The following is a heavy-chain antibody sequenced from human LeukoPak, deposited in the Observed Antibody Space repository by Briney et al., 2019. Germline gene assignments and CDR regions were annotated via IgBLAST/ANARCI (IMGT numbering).Heavy chain of an antibody. Sequence: AGGSLRLSCAASGFTFNDHAMHWVRQAPGKGLEWVSGINWNSDNIGYADSVKGRFTISRDDAKKSLFLQMNSLRTEDTALYYCARASYYYDTTGLGAVDIWGQGTMVTVSS. V-gene: IGHV3-9*01. J-gene: IGHJ3*02. CDR2: INWNSDNI. D-gene: IGHD3-22*01. CDR3: ARASYYYDTTGLGAVDI. CDR1: GFTFNDHA.